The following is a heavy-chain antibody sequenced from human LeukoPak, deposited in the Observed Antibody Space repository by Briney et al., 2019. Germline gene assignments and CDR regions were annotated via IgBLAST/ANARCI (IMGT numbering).Heavy chain of an antibody. Sequence: GGSLRLSCAASGFTFSSYGMHWVRQAPGKGLEWVAFIRYDGSNKYYADSVKGRFTISRDNSKNTLYLQMNSLRAEDTAVYYCAKDLWFGRKPYSSSWLGGFDYWGQGTLVTVSS. J-gene: IGHJ4*02. CDR3: AKDLWFGRKPYSSSWLGGFDY. D-gene: IGHD6-13*01. V-gene: IGHV3-30*02. CDR1: GFTFSSYG. CDR2: IRYDGSNK.